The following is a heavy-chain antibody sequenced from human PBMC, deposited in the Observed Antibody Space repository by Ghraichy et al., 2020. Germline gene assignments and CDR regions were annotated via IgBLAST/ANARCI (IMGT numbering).Heavy chain of an antibody. CDR2: ISSSSSTI. V-gene: IGHV3-48*02. CDR1: GFTFSSYS. D-gene: IGHD3-3*01. J-gene: IGHJ4*02. CDR3: ARDDLLRFLEGEIDY. Sequence: LSLTCAASGFTFSSYSMNWVRQAPGKGLEWGSYISSSSSTIYYADSVKGRFTISRDNAKNSLYLQMNSLRDEDTAVYYCARDDLLRFLEGEIDYWGQGTLVTVSS.